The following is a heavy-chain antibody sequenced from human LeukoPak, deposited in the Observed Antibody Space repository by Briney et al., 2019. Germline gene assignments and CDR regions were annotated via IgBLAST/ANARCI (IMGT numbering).Heavy chain of an antibody. Sequence: GGSLRLSCAASGFSFNNYAMYWVRQAPGKGLEWVALISYDGGDKYYAESMKGRITISRDNAESTLYLQMNNLRPDDTAFYFCVKEGVEYSYSYGDYWGQGTLVTVSS. CDR2: ISYDGGDK. J-gene: IGHJ4*02. CDR3: VKEGVEYSYSYGDY. CDR1: GFSFNNYA. D-gene: IGHD3-16*01. V-gene: IGHV3-30*18.